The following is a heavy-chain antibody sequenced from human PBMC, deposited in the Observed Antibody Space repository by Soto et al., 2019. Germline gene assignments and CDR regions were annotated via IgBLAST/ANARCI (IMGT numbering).Heavy chain of an antibody. V-gene: IGHV3-9*01. D-gene: IGHD5-18*01. J-gene: IGHJ4*02. CDR3: VRSKGGYSYGTPFDY. CDR2: ISWNSGNI. CDR1: GFTFSSYA. Sequence: PGGSLRLSCAASGFTFSSYAMSWVRQALGKGLEWVSSISWNSGNIGYADSVKGRFTTSRDNAKNSLYLQMNSLRPEDTALYYCVRSKGGYSYGTPFDYWGQGTLVTVSS.